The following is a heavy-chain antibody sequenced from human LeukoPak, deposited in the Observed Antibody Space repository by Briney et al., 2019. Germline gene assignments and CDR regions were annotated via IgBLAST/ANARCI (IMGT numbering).Heavy chain of an antibody. D-gene: IGHD1-26*01. CDR2: VKSSGTT. CDR3: AREPWGAKGAAWGMDV. Sequence: GGSLRLSCEASGFTVSNNYMSWVRQAPGKGLEWVSTVKSSGTTYYADSVKGRFTISRDNSNNTLYLQMNSLRAEDTAVYYCAREPWGAKGAAWGMDVWGQGTTVAVSS. V-gene: IGHV3-53*01. J-gene: IGHJ6*02. CDR1: GFTVSNNY.